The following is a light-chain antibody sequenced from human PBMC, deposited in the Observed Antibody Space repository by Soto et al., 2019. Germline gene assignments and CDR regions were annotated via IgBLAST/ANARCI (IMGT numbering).Light chain of an antibody. J-gene: IGLJ1*01. Sequence: QSVLTQSPSASASLGASVKLTCTLSSGHSSYAIAWHQQQPEKGPRYLMKLNSDGSHSKGDGIPDRFSGSSSGAERYLTISSLQSEDEADYYCQTLGTGIHDVFGTGTKLTVL. V-gene: IGLV4-69*01. CDR2: LNSDGSH. CDR1: SGHSSYA. CDR3: QTLGTGIHDV.